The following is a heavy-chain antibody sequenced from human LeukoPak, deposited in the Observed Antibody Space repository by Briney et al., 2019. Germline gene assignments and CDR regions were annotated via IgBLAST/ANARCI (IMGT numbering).Heavy chain of an antibody. CDR1: GFTFSSYS. D-gene: IGHD3-22*01. J-gene: IGHJ4*02. CDR3: ARGRDYDSSGYSEYYFDN. Sequence: GGSLRLSCAASGFTFSSYSMNWVRQAPGKGLEWVSSISGSSSYIYYADSVKGRFTISRDNAKNSLYLQMNSLRAEDTAVYYCARGRDYDSSGYSEYYFDNWGQGTLVTVSS. CDR2: ISGSSSYI. V-gene: IGHV3-21*01.